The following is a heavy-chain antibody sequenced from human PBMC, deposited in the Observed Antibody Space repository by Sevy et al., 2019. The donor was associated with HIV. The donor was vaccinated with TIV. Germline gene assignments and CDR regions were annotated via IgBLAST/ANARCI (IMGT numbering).Heavy chain of an antibody. CDR1: GGSISSGGYY. D-gene: IGHD4-17*01. J-gene: IGHJ4*02. V-gene: IGHV4-31*03. CDR3: ARDHKYGGSYYFDY. CDR2: IYYSGST. Sequence: SETLSLTCTVSGGSISSGGYYWSWIRQHPGKGLGWIGYIYYSGSTYYNPSLKSRVTISVDTSKNQFSLKLSSVTAADTAVYYCARDHKYGGSYYFDYWGQGTLVTVSS.